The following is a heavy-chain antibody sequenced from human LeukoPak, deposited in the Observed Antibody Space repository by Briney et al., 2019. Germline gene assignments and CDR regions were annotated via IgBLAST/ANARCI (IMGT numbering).Heavy chain of an antibody. CDR1: GYTFTSYY. Sequence: ASVKVSCKASGYTFTSYYLGWVRQAPGQGLEWMGIVNPSGDNTGYAQKFQGRVTMIRDTSTSTLYMELSSLGYEDTAVYYCARVRGGGSYSDYWGQGTPVTVSS. CDR3: ARVRGGGSYSDY. V-gene: IGHV1-46*01. D-gene: IGHD1-26*01. J-gene: IGHJ4*02. CDR2: VNPSGDNT.